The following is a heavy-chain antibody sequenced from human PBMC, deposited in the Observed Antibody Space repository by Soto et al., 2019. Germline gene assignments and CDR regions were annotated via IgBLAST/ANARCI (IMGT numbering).Heavy chain of an antibody. Sequence: SETLSLTCTVSGGSIRSGDYYWSWVRQPPGEGLGWIGDIYYRGRTYYNPSLKGRVTISVDTSKNQSSLKLSSVTAADTAVYYCARDRNNWNYGYYYYGMDVWGQETTFTVPS. V-gene: IGHV4-30-4*01. CDR3: ARDRNNWNYGYYYYGMDV. CDR2: IYYRGRT. CDR1: GGSIRSGDYY. D-gene: IGHD1-7*01. J-gene: IGHJ6*02.